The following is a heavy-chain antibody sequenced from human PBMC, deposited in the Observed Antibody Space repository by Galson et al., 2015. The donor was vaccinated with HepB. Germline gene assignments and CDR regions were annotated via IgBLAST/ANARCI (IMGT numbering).Heavy chain of an antibody. V-gene: IGHV3-30*03. CDR3: ARGDLSYGSGSQQADY. J-gene: IGHJ4*02. CDR2: ISYDGSKK. D-gene: IGHD3-10*01. CDR1: GFTFSDYG. Sequence: LRLSCAGSGFTFSDYGINWVRQAPGKGLEWVAVISYDGSKKYYADSVKGRFTISRDNSKNTMYLQMNSLRAEDTAVYYCARGDLSYGSGSQQADYWGQGTLVTVSS.